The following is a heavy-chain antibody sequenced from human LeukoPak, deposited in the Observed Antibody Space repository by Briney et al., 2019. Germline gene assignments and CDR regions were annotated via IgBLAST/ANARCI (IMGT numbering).Heavy chain of an antibody. CDR3: AKFKGHYGDSEYYFDY. V-gene: IGHV3-21*01. CDR2: ITGSSDYI. CDR1: GFTFSRYS. D-gene: IGHD3-10*01. J-gene: IGHJ4*02. Sequence: GGSLRLSCAASGFTFSRYSVNWVRQAPGKGLEWVSCITGSSDYIFYADSVRGRFTISRDNAKNSLYLQMNSLRAEDTAVYYCAKFKGHYGDSEYYFDYWGQGTLVTVSS.